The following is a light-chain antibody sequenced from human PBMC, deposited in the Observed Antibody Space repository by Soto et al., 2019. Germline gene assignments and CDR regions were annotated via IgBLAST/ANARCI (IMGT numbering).Light chain of an antibody. CDR1: SSDVGGYDY. CDR3: SSYTSSSLYV. J-gene: IGLJ1*01. Sequence: QSALTQPASVSGSPGQSITISCTGTSSDVGGYDYVSWYQHHPGKAPKLMIYDVSNRPSGVSNRFSGSKSSNTASLTISGLQAEDEADYYCSSYTSSSLYVFGTGTKVTVL. CDR2: DVS. V-gene: IGLV2-14*03.